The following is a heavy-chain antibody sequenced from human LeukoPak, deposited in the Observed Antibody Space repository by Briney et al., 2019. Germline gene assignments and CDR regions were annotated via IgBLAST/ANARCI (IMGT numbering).Heavy chain of an antibody. V-gene: IGHV3-23*01. CDR3: AKAAFEVQLGYCSSTSCNPLGY. J-gene: IGHJ4*02. CDR2: ISGSGGST. CDR1: GFTFSSYA. D-gene: IGHD2-2*01. Sequence: QSGGSLRLSCAASGFTFSSYAMSWVRQAPGKGLEWVSAISGSGGSTYYADSVKGRFTISRDNSKNTLYLQMNSLRAEDTAVYYCAKAAFEVQLGYCSSTSCNPLGYWGQGTLVTVSS.